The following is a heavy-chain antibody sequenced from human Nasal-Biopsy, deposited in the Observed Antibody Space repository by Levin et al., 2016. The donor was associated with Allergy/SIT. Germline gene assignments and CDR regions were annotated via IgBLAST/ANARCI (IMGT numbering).Heavy chain of an antibody. CDR2: ISWDDLK. V-gene: IGHV2-5*02. D-gene: IGHD6-19*01. CDR1: GFSLSSPGIN. J-gene: IGHJ4*01. Sequence: SGPTLVKPTQTLTLMCTFSGFSLSSPGINVGWIRQPPGKALEWLALISWDDLKRYSPSLKSRLTITKDTSKNHVVLTMTNMDPVDSATYFCAHGRPNASGWYAIDHWGHGVPVTVSS. CDR3: AHGRPNASGWYAIDH.